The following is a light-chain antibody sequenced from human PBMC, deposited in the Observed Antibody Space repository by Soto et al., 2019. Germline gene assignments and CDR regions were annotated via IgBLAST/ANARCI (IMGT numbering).Light chain of an antibody. CDR1: QGVDNNY. Sequence: EIVLTQSPGTLSLSPGERGTLSCRASQGVDNNYLVWYQQKPGQAPRLLIFGTSSRATGIADRFSGSGSGTDFTLAISRVEPEDFAVYYCQQYDTSVFTFGPGTKVDIK. CDR3: QQYDTSVFT. J-gene: IGKJ3*01. V-gene: IGKV3-20*01. CDR2: GTS.